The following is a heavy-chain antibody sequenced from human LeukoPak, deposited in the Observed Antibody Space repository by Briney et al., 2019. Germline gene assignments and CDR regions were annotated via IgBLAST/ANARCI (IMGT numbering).Heavy chain of an antibody. J-gene: IGHJ4*02. D-gene: IGHD3-22*01. CDR3: AKEVYYYDSSGYAY. CDR1: GFTFSSYS. V-gene: IGHV3-21*04. CDR2: ISSSSSYI. Sequence: GGSLKLSCAASGFTFSSYSMNWVRQAPGKGLEWVSSISSSSSYIYYADSVKGRFTISRDNSKNTLYLQMNSLRAEDTAVYYCAKEVYYYDSSGYAYWGQGTLVTVSS.